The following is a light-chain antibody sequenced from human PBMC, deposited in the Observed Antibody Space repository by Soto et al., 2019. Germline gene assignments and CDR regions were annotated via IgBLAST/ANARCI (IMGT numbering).Light chain of an antibody. CDR3: TAWDNSLNGYV. V-gene: IGLV1-44*01. CDR2: TAG. J-gene: IGLJ1*01. CDR1: SSNIGSNT. Sequence: QSVLTQPLSVSASPGQRVTISCSGGSSNIGSNTVAWYQHLPGTAPPRLIFTAGQRPSGVPGRFSGSKSGTSASLAISGLQSEDEGDYDSTAWDNSLNGYVFGPGTKLTVL.